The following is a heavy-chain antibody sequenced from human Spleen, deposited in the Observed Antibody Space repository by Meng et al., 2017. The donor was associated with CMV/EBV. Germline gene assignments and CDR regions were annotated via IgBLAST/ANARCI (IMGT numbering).Heavy chain of an antibody. Sequence: GGSLRLSCVASGFTFTDYGMHWVRQPPGKGLEWVAFIRYDGGNEYYTDSVKGRFTISRDNSKNTLYLQMNSLRVEDTAVYYCAKDQGYAPSPGYWGQGTLVTVSS. CDR1: GFTFTDYG. D-gene: IGHD2-15*01. CDR3: AKDQGYAPSPGY. J-gene: IGHJ4*02. V-gene: IGHV3-30*02. CDR2: IRYDGGNE.